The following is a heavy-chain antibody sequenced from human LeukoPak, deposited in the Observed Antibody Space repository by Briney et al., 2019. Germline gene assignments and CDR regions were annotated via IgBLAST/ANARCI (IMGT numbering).Heavy chain of an antibody. CDR3: ARKGLRPLEWLSEYFFDY. CDR1: GESFDGYY. J-gene: IGHJ4*02. Sequence: SETLSLTCAAYGESFDGYYWSWIRQSPGKGLEWIGHINHVGITNHNPSLKSRVTISVDTSKNQFTLKVRSVTAADTGVYFCARKGLRPLEWLSEYFFDYWGQGTLVSVAS. V-gene: IGHV4-34*01. CDR2: INHVGIT. D-gene: IGHD3-3*01.